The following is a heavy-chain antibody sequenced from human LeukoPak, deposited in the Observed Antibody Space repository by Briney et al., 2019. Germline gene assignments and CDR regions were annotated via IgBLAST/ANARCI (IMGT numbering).Heavy chain of an antibody. CDR1: GFTFSSYW. CDR2: IKKDGSEK. CDR3: ARDLSGVAGYTYGRGIDY. V-gene: IGHV3-7*01. D-gene: IGHD5-18*01. J-gene: IGHJ4*02. Sequence: GGSLGLSCAASGFTFSSYWMSWVRQAPGKGLEWVANIKKDGSEKYYVDSVKGRFTISRDNAKTSLYLQMNSLRAEDTAVYYCARDLSGVAGYTYGRGIDYWGQGTLVTVSS.